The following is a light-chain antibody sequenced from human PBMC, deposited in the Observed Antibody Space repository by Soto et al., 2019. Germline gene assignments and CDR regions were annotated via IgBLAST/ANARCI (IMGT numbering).Light chain of an antibody. V-gene: IGKV3-11*01. Sequence: EIVLTQSPATLSLSPWERATLSCRASQSVGSYLAWYQQKPGQAPRLLIYDASNRATGIPARFSGSGSGTDFTLTISSLEPEDFAVYYCQQRSNWPPGLTFGGGTKVDIK. J-gene: IGKJ4*01. CDR2: DAS. CDR1: QSVGSY. CDR3: QQRSNWPPGLT.